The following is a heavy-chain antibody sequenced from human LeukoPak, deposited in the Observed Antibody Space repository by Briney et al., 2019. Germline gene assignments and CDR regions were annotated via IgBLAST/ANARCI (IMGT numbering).Heavy chain of an antibody. CDR1: GGSISSYY. Sequence: SETLSLTCIVSGGSISSYYWSWIRQPPGKGLEWIGYIYYSGSTTYNPSLKSRVTISVDTSKNQFSLKLSSVTAADTAVYYCARVGGSGRYPFDYWGQGTLVTVSS. CDR3: ARVGGSGRYPFDY. D-gene: IGHD3-10*01. CDR2: IYYSGST. V-gene: IGHV4-59*01. J-gene: IGHJ4*02.